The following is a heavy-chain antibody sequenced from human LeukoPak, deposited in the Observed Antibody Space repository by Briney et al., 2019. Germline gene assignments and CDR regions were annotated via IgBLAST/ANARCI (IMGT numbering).Heavy chain of an antibody. CDR1: GFTFDDYA. Sequence: PGGSLRLSCAASGFTFDDYAMHWVRHAPGKGLEWVPLIIWDGGSTYYADSVRGRFTISRDNSKNSLYLQMNSLRAEDTALYYCAKDMGPLGYCSGGSCWYYFDYWGQGTLVTVSS. V-gene: IGHV3-43D*03. J-gene: IGHJ4*02. D-gene: IGHD2-15*01. CDR2: IIWDGGST. CDR3: AKDMGPLGYCSGGSCWYYFDY.